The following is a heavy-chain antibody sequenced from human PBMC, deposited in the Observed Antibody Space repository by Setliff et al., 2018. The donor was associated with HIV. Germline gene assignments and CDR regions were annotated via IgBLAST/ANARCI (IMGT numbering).Heavy chain of an antibody. J-gene: IGHJ4*02. D-gene: IGHD2-8*02. CDR3: AKSLLVAGNDY. CDR1: GFTFSTYP. CDR2: ISGSGGST. V-gene: IGHV3-23*01. Sequence: GGSLRLSCVASGFTFSTYPMSWVRQAPGKGLEWVSGISGSGGSTYYADSVKGRFTISRDNSKNTLYLQMISLRADDTAVYYCAKSLLVAGNDYWGQGTLVTVSS.